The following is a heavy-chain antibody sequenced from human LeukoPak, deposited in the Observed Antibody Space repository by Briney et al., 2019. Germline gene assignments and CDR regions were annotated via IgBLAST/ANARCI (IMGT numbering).Heavy chain of an antibody. J-gene: IGHJ4*02. Sequence: ASVKVSCKASGYTFTSYDINWVRQATGQGLEWMGWMNPNSGNTGYAQKFQGRVTMTRNTSIRTAYMELSSLRSEDTAVYYCAMDYGDQPPGNDYWGQGTLVTVSS. CDR2: MNPNSGNT. CDR3: AMDYGDQPPGNDY. V-gene: IGHV1-8*01. CDR1: GYTFTSYD. D-gene: IGHD4-17*01.